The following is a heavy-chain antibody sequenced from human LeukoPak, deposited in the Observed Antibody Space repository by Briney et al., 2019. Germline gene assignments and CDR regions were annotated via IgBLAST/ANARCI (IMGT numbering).Heavy chain of an antibody. V-gene: IGHV4-59*01. Sequence: PSETLPLTCTVSGVSISSYHWSWIPQPPGKGLVGIGYIYYSGSTNYNPSLKSRVTISVDTSKNQFTLKLSSVTAADTAVHYCASTDRIQDDFDIWGQGKMVTVSS. CDR3: ASTDRIQDDFDI. CDR2: IYYSGST. J-gene: IGHJ3*02. CDR1: GVSISSYH. D-gene: IGHD1-14*01.